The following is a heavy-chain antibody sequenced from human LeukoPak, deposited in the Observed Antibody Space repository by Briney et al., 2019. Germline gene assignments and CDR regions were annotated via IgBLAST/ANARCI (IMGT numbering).Heavy chain of an antibody. CDR1: GGSFSGYY. V-gene: IGHV4-34*01. J-gene: IGHJ4*02. D-gene: IGHD3-10*01. CDR2: INHSGST. CDR3: ARASMVRGVIEAFDY. Sequence: PSETLSLTCAVYGGSFSGYYWSWIRQPPGKGLEWIGEINHSGSTNYNPSLKSRVTMSVDTSKNQFSLKLSSVTAADTAVYYCARASMVRGVIEAFDYWGQGTLVTVSS.